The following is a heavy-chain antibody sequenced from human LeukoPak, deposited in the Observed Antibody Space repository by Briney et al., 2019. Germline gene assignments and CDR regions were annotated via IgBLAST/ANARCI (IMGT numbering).Heavy chain of an antibody. CDR1: GFTFDDYA. CDR3: AEDPRIAAAGHNPYYFDY. Sequence: GGSLRLSCAASGFTFDDYAMHWVRQAPGKGLEWVSGISWNSGSIGYADSVKGRFTISRDNAKNSLYLQMNSLRAEDTALYYCAEDPRIAAAGHNPYYFDYWGQGTLVTVSS. V-gene: IGHV3-9*01. CDR2: ISWNSGSI. D-gene: IGHD6-13*01. J-gene: IGHJ4*02.